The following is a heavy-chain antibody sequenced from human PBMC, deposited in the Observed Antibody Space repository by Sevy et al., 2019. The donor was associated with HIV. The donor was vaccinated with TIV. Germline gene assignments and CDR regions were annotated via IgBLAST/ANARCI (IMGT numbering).Heavy chain of an antibody. V-gene: IGHV3-49*03. Sequence: GGSLRLSFTTSGFTFEDYALTWFRQAPGKGLEWVAFITRNSYEAYGGTTDYAAYVKGRFIISRDDSKSIAYLQMNSLKTEDTAVYYCTGGLATADTPEYYFDYWGQGTLVTVSS. J-gene: IGHJ4*02. CDR2: ITRNSYEAYGGTT. CDR3: TGGLATADTPEYYFDY. CDR1: GFTFEDYA. D-gene: IGHD5-12*01.